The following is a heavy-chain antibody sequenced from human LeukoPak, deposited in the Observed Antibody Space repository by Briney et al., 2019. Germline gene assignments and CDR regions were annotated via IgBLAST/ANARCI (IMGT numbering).Heavy chain of an antibody. V-gene: IGHV3-66*04. CDR3: ARQSSRLTIFDY. CDR1: GFTFSSYE. D-gene: IGHD4/OR15-4a*01. CDR2: LYSGGTT. J-gene: IGHJ4*02. Sequence: PGGSLRLSCAASGFTFSSYEMNWVRQAPGKGLEWVSALYSGGTTYYADSVKGRFTISTDNSKNTLYLQMNSLRGEDTAVYYCARQSSRLTIFDYWGQGTLVTVSS.